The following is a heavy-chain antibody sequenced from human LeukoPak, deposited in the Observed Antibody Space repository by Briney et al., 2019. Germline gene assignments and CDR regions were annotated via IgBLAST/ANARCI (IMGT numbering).Heavy chain of an antibody. CDR2: INPNSGGT. D-gene: IGHD2-15*01. CDR3: ARAPGGSGYWYFDL. Sequence: GASVKVSCKASGYTFTGYYMHWVRQAPGQGLEWMGWINPNSGGTNCAQKFQGRVTMTRDTSISTAYMELSRLRSDDTAVYYCARAPGGSGYWYFDLWGRGTLVTVSS. CDR1: GYTFTGYY. V-gene: IGHV1-2*02. J-gene: IGHJ2*01.